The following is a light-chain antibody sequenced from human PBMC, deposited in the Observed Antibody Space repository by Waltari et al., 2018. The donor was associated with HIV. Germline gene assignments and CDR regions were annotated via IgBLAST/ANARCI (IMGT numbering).Light chain of an antibody. CDR1: SSNIGSKY. V-gene: IGLV1-47*01. CDR2: RNN. J-gene: IGLJ1*01. Sequence: QSVLTQPPSASGTPGQRVTISCSGSSSNIGSKYVYWYQQLPGTAPKLLIYRNNQRPSGVPDRFSGSKSGTSASLAISGLRSEDEADYYCAAWDDSPYVFGTGTKVT. CDR3: AAWDDSPYV.